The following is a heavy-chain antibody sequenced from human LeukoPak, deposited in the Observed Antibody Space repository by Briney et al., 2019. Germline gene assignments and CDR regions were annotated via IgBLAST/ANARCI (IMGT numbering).Heavy chain of an antibody. V-gene: IGHV5-10-1*01. J-gene: IGHJ6*04. CDR1: GSSFTSYW. CDR2: IDPSDSYT. CDR3: ARLMVRGVTLYYYYGRDV. D-gene: IGHD3-10*01. Sequence: GESLRISCKGSGSSFTSYWISWVRPMPGKGLGWMGRIDPSDSYTNYSPSFQGHVTISADKSISTAYLQWSSLKASDPAMYYCARLMVRGVTLYYYYGRDVWGKGTTVTVPS.